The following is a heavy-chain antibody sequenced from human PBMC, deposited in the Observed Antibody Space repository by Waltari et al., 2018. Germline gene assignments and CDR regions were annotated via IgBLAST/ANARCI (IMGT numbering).Heavy chain of an antibody. CDR2: IYYSGST. J-gene: IGHJ4*02. Sequence: QLQLQESGPGLVKPSETLSLTCTVSGGSISSSSYSWGWIRQPPGKGLEWIGSIYYSGSTYYNPSLKSRVTISVDTSKNQFSLKLSSVTAADTAVYYCARGRGGNSYYFDYWGQGTLVTVSS. V-gene: IGHV4-39*07. CDR1: GGSISSSSYS. CDR3: ARGRGGNSYYFDY. D-gene: IGHD2-21*02.